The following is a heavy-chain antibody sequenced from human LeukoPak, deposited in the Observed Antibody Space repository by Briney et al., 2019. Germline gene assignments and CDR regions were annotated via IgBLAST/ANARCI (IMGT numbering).Heavy chain of an antibody. Sequence: GASLRLSRTTSGFTYSDYYMSWIRQAPGKGLEWVSYISSSSVYTDYADSVKGRFTISRDNAKNSLYLQMDSLRAEDTAVYYCARNGGDGYHANLYYWGRGTLVTVSS. CDR1: GFTYSDYY. V-gene: IGHV3-11*06. CDR2: ISSSSVYT. J-gene: IGHJ4*02. D-gene: IGHD5-24*01. CDR3: ARNGGDGYHANLYY.